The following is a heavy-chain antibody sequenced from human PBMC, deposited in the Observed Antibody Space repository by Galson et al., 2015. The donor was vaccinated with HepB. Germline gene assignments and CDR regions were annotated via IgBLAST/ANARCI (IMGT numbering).Heavy chain of an antibody. CDR1: GFRFSRYG. V-gene: IGHV3-30*03. CDR2: ISYDGSNR. J-gene: IGHJ6*02. D-gene: IGHD2-8*01. Sequence: SLRLSCAASGFRFSRYGMHWVRQAPGKGLEWVAVISYDGSNRYYADSVKGRFAISRDNSKNTLYLQMNSLGADDTAVYYCARELGNGDYYYYYGMDVWGQGTTVTVSS. CDR3: ARELGNGDYYYYYGMDV.